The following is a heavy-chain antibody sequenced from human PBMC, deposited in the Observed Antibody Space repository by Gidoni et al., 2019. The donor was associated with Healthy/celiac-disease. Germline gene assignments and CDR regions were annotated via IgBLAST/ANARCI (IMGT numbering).Heavy chain of an antibody. J-gene: IGHJ3*02. CDR3: ARRGRYCSSTSCYDDAFDI. CDR2: IYPGDSDT. CDR1: GYSFTSYW. D-gene: IGHD2-2*01. Sequence: EVQLVQSGAEVKKPGASLKISCKGSGYSFTSYWIGWVRQMPGKGLEWMGIIYPGDSDTRYSPSFQGQVTISADKSISTAYLQWSSLKASDTAMYYCARRGRYCSSTSCYDDAFDIWGQGTMVTVSS. V-gene: IGHV5-51*03.